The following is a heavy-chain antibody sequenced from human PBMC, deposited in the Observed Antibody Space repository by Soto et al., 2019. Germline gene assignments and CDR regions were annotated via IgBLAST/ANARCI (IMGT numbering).Heavy chain of an antibody. Sequence: QVQLVQSGAEVEKPGASVKVSCKTSGYFFTSHYIHWVRLAPGRGLEWMGRINTNNGDTNSPQKFQRRVTMNSDTSISTAYMEMSGLRSDDTALYYCAREIAYGGGSFSLGLWGQGTLVTVSS. D-gene: IGHD3-10*01. J-gene: IGHJ4*02. CDR1: GYFFTSHY. CDR3: AREIAYGGGSFSLGL. CDR2: INTNNGDT. V-gene: IGHV1-2*06.